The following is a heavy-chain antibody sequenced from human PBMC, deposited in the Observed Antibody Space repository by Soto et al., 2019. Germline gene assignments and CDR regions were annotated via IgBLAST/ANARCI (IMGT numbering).Heavy chain of an antibody. CDR1: GYTFTGYY. Sequence: ASVKVSCKASGYTFTGYYMHWVRQAPGQGLEWMGWINPNSGGTNYAQKFQGRVTMTRDTSISTAYMELSRLRSDDTAVYYCARGYCGSTSCYKGAYYYYGMDVWGQGTTVTVSS. V-gene: IGHV1-2*02. J-gene: IGHJ6*02. CDR3: ARGYCGSTSCYKGAYYYYGMDV. CDR2: INPNSGGT. D-gene: IGHD2-2*02.